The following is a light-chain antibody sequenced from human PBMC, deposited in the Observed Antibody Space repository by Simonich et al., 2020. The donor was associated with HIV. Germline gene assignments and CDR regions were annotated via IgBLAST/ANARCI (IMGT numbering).Light chain of an antibody. CDR1: QDISNN. CDR2: DAS. CDR3: QQYNSYSKGYI. J-gene: IGKJ2*01. V-gene: IGKV1-33*01. Sequence: DIQMTQSPSSLSASVGDRVTITCQASQDISNNLNWYQQKPGKAPEFLIYDASNLETGVPSRVSGSGSGTEFTLTISSLQPDDFATYYCQQYNSYSKGYIFGQGTKLEIK.